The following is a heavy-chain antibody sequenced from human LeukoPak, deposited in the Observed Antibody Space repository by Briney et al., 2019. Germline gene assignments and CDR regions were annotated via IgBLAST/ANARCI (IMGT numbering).Heavy chain of an antibody. V-gene: IGHV3-23*01. CDR1: GFTFSSYA. J-gene: IGHJ4*02. Sequence: GGSLRLSCAASGFTFSSYAMSWVRQAPGKGLKWVSAISGSGGSTYYADSVKGRFTISRDNSKNTLYLQMNSLRAEDTAVYYCAKDRYYYDSSGVYYFDYWGQGTLGTVSS. CDR2: ISGSGGST. D-gene: IGHD3-22*01. CDR3: AKDRYYYDSSGVYYFDY.